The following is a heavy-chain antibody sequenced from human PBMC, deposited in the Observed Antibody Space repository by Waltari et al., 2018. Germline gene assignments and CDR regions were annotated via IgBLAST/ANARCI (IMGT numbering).Heavy chain of an antibody. V-gene: IGHV1-2*06. J-gene: IGHJ5*02. CDR1: GYTFTDSV. D-gene: IGHD2-21*01. CDR3: ARHIDSIRSA. Sequence: QVQLVQSGAEVKKPGAAVKVSCKASGYTFTDSVIDWVRHAPGQGLEWMGRINPKSGATTYPQKLQGRITMTRDTSIGTAYMELGSVTSDDTALYYCARHIDSIRSAWGQGTLVTVSS. CDR2: INPKSGAT.